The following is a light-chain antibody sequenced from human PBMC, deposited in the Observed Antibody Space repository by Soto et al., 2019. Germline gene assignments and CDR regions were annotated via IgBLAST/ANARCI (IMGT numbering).Light chain of an antibody. CDR2: EVS. CDR1: SSDVGNYNY. CDR3: SSFAGSVLYV. Sequence: QSVLTQPPSASGSPGQSVTVSCTGTSSDVGNYNYVSWYQQHPGKAPKLIIYEVSKRPSGVPDRFSGSKSGNTASLTVSGLQAEDEADYYCSSFAGSVLYVFGTGTKLTVL. J-gene: IGLJ1*01. V-gene: IGLV2-8*01.